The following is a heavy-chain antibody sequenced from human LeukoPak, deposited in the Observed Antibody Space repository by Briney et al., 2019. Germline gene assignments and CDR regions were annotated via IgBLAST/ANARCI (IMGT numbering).Heavy chain of an antibody. CDR3: ARAHGYSYGVYFDY. J-gene: IGHJ4*02. Sequence: SETLSLTCAVSGGSISSGGYSWSWIRQPPGKGLEWIGYIYHSGSTYYNPSLKSRVTISVDRSKNQFSLKLSSVTAADTAVYYCARAHGYSYGVYFDYWGQGTLVTVSS. D-gene: IGHD5-18*01. CDR1: GGSISSGGYS. CDR2: IYHSGST. V-gene: IGHV4-30-2*01.